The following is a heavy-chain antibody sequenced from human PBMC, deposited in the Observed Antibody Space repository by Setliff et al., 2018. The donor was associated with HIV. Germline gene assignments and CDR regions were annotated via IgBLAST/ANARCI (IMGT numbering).Heavy chain of an antibody. Sequence: PSETLSLTCTVSGGSISSSSYYWGWIRQPPGKGLEWIGNIYYSGSTYDNPSLKSRVTISVDTSENQFSLRLNSVTAADTAVYYCARYRYYYDSSGYGRWFDPWGQGTLVTVSS. D-gene: IGHD3-22*01. CDR3: ARYRYYYDSSGYGRWFDP. CDR2: IYYSGST. J-gene: IGHJ5*02. CDR1: GGSISSSSYY. V-gene: IGHV4-39*01.